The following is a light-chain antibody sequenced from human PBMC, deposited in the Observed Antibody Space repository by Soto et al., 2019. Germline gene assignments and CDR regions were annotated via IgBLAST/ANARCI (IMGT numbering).Light chain of an antibody. CDR3: QQYGGSPWT. V-gene: IGKV3-20*01. J-gene: IGKJ1*01. CDR2: GAS. CDR1: QNLRSS. Sequence: VMTQSPATLSVSPGERATLSCRASQNLRSSLAWYQQKPGQAPRLLIYGASSRATGIPDRFSGSGSGTDFTLTISRLEPEDFAVYYCQQYGGSPWTFGQGTKVDIK.